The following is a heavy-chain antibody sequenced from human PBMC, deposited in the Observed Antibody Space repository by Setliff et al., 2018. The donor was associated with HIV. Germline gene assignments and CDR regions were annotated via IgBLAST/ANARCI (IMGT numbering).Heavy chain of an antibody. J-gene: IGHJ3*01. CDR2: ISYDGINR. CDR3: VSLVTTIDTAFDL. CDR1: GFMLNNHY. D-gene: IGHD4-17*01. Sequence: PGGSLRLSCAASGFMLNNHYMNWVRQAPGKGLEWVAVISYDGINRYYADSVKGRFTISRDNSKNTVSLQMNSLRVEDTAVYYCVSLVTTIDTAFDLWGQGTMVTVSS. V-gene: IGHV3-30*03.